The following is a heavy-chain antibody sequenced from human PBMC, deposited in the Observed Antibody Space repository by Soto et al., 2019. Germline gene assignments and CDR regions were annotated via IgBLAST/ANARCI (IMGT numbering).Heavy chain of an antibody. D-gene: IGHD3-3*01. CDR3: AIGGAMSNYDSWSGASFMDV. J-gene: IGHJ3*01. CDR2: INPNSGGT. V-gene: IGHV1-2*04. CDR1: GYTFTGYY. Sequence: GASVKVACKTSGYTFTGYYMHWVRQAPGQGLEWMGWINPNSGGTNYAQKFQGWVTMTRDTSISTAYMELSRLRSDDTAVYYCAIGGAMSNYDSWSGASFMDVWREG.